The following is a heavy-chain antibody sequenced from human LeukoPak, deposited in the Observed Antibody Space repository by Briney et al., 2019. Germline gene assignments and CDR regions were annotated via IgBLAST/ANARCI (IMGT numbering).Heavy chain of an antibody. CDR1: GFSFSEYP. Sequence: PGGSLRLSCAASGFSFSEYPMSWIRQAPGKGLVGVSYISVGSDIIYYADYVKGRFTISRDNAKNSLYLQMNSLRAEDTAVYYCARMRSSSWCDYWGQGTLVTVSS. J-gene: IGHJ4*02. D-gene: IGHD6-13*01. V-gene: IGHV3-11*04. CDR3: ARMRSSSWCDY. CDR2: ISVGSDII.